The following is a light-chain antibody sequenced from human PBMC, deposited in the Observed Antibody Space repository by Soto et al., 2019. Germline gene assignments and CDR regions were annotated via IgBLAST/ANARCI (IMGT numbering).Light chain of an antibody. CDR3: QQRSNWPPVT. CDR1: QSVSSY. J-gene: IGKJ4*01. Sequence: EIVLTQSPATLSLSPGERATLSCRASQSVSSYLAWYQQKPGQAPRLLIYDASNRATGIPARFSGSGSGPDFTLTISSLEHEDFANYYCQQRSNWPPVTFGGGTKVEIK. CDR2: DAS. V-gene: IGKV3-11*01.